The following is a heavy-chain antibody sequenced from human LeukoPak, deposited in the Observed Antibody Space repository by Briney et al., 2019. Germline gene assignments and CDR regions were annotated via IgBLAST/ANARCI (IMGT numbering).Heavy chain of an antibody. CDR3: ARSSLFGVVIHYWFDP. J-gene: IGHJ5*02. CDR1: GGTFSSYA. V-gene: IGHV1-69*05. CDR2: IIPIFGTA. Sequence: SVKVSCKASGGTFSSYAISWVRQAPGQGLEWMGEIIPIFGTANYAQKFQGRVTITTDESTSTAYMELSSLRSEDTAVYYCARSSLFGVVIHYWFDPWGQGTLVTVSS. D-gene: IGHD3-3*01.